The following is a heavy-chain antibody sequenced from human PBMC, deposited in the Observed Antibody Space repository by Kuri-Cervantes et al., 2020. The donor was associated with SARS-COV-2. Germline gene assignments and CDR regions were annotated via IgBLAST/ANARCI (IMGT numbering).Heavy chain of an antibody. V-gene: IGHV3-7*01. D-gene: IGHD6-6*01. CDR2: IKQDGSEK. Sequence: GGSLRLSCAASGFTFSSYWMSWVRQAPGKGLEWVANIKQDGSEKYYVDSVKGRFTISRDNAKNSLYLQMNSLRAEDTAVYYCARDRAYSSSEYNWFDPWGQGTLVPSPQ. J-gene: IGHJ5*02. CDR3: ARDRAYSSSEYNWFDP. CDR1: GFTFSSYW.